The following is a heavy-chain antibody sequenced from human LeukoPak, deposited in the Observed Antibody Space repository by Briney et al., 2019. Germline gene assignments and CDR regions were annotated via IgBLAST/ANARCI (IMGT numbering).Heavy chain of an antibody. CDR2: MNISGST. V-gene: IGHV4-4*07. Sequence: SSETLSLTCTASGFSVTNYYLTWIRQPAGKGLEWIGRMNISGSTKYKPTLTSPVTISIDKTKNHFSLKLRSVTAAGTAVYYCARDYLVGAPLDSWGQGTLVTVS. D-gene: IGHD1-26*01. CDR3: ARDYLVGAPLDS. J-gene: IGHJ4*02. CDR1: GFSVTNYY.